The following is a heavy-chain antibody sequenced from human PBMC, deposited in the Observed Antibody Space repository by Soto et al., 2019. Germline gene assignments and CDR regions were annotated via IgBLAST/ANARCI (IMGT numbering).Heavy chain of an antibody. D-gene: IGHD3-22*01. Sequence: PSETLSLTCAVSGGSISSGGDSWNWIRQPPGKGLELIGYIYHSGSTYYNPSLKSRVTISVDRSKNQFSLKLTSGPAADTSLFYFARAPSMIHSFYIWGQGTVLTVSS. CDR3: ARAPSMIHSFYI. J-gene: IGHJ3*02. CDR1: GGSISSGGDS. CDR2: IYHSGST. V-gene: IGHV4-30-2*01.